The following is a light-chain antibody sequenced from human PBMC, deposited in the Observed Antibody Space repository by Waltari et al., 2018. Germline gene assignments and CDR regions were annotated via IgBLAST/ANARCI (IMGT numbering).Light chain of an antibody. CDR3: QQYAGSPRT. J-gene: IGKJ1*01. CDR2: GTS. CDR1: QSVGSSY. V-gene: IGKV3-20*01. Sequence: VLTQSPGTLSLSPGERATLPCRASQSVGSSYLAWYQKKPGQAPRLPIYGTSSRATGIPDRVSGSGSGTDFSLTVSGLEPEDFAVYCCQQYAGSPRTFGQGTKVEI.